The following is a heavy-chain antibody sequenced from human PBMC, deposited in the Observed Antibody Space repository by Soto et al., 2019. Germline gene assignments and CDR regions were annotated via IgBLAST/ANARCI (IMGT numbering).Heavy chain of an antibody. D-gene: IGHD1-26*01. Sequence: NPSETLSLTCTVSGDSISSGSFYWGWIRQPPGKGPEWIGHIFHTGATYQNPTLKSRLRMSVDTSKNQFSLNLSSVTATDTAVYYCARRRIVPTTNFDYWGQGTLVTVSS. CDR3: ARRRIVPTTNFDY. CDR1: GDSISSGSFY. J-gene: IGHJ4*02. CDR2: IFHTGAT. V-gene: IGHV4-39*01.